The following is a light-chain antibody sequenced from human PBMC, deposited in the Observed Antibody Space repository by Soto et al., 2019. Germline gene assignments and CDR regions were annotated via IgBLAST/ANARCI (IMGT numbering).Light chain of an antibody. CDR1: SGYSNYK. V-gene: IGLV9-49*01. J-gene: IGLJ2*01. Sequence: QSVLTQPPSASASLGASVTLTCTLSSGYSNYKADWYQQRPGKGPRFVMRVGTGGIVGSKGDGIPDRFSVLGSGLNRYLTIKNIQEEDESDYHCGADHGSGSNFVVVFGGGTKVTVL. CDR2: VGTGGIVG. CDR3: GADHGSGSNFVVV.